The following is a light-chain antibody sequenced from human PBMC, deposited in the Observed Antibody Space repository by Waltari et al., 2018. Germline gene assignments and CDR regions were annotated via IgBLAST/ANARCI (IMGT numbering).Light chain of an antibody. CDR2: DVT. V-gene: IGLV2-14*03. CDR3: SSYTGSSTWV. J-gene: IGLJ3*02. CDR1: SSDVGDYNY. Sequence: QSALTQPASVSGSPGQAITISCTGTSSDVGDYNYVSWYQQYPGKAPKLMIYDVTRRPSWVSSRCAGSKSGNTASLTISGLQAEDEAEYYCSSYTGSSTWVFGGGTKLTVL.